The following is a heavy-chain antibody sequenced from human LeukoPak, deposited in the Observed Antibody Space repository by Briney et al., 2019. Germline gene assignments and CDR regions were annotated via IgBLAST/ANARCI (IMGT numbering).Heavy chain of an antibody. CDR3: TTDDHGGYSYGSTDAFDI. D-gene: IGHD5-18*01. Sequence: GGSLRLSCAASGFTFSNAWMSWVRQAPGKGPEWVGRIKSKTDGGTTDYAAPVKGRFTISRDDSKNTLYLQMNSLKTEDTAVYYCTTDDHGGYSYGSTDAFDIWGQGTMVTVSS. V-gene: IGHV3-15*01. J-gene: IGHJ3*02. CDR2: IKSKTDGGTT. CDR1: GFTFSNAW.